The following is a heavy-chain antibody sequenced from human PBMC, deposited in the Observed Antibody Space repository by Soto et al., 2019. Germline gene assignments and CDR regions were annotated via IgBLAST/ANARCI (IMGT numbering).Heavy chain of an antibody. J-gene: IGHJ3*02. CDR3: ARDCDFWGGYSSRSQFAFDI. D-gene: IGHD3-3*01. CDR2: INPSGGST. CDR1: GYTFTSYY. V-gene: IGHV1-46*03. Sequence: GASVKVSCKASGYTFTSYYMHWVRQAPGQGLEWMGIINPSGGSTSYAQKFQGRVTMTRDTSTSTVYMELSSLRSEDTAVYYCARDCDFWGGYSSRSQFAFDIWGQGRMVTVSS.